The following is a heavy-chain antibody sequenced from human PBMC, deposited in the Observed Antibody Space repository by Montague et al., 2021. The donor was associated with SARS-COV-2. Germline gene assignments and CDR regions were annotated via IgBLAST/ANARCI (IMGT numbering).Heavy chain of an antibody. CDR2: VWTDGNQK. J-gene: IGHJ4*02. Sequence: SLRLSCAVSGFAFRTYGMHWVRQAPGKGLEWVALVWTDGNQKWYXESVKGRFTISRDNSRNTLNLQMNSLRPDDTGVYYCARDGNNYGLDYWGQGTLVTVSS. CDR3: ARDGNNYGLDY. V-gene: IGHV3-33*08. D-gene: IGHD1/OR15-1a*01. CDR1: GFAFRTYG.